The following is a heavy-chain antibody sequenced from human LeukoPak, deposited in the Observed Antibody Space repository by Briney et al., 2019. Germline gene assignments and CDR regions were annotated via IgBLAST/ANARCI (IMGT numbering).Heavy chain of an antibody. Sequence: AETLSLTCKVSGVSISSYYWSWIRQPPGKGLEWIGRIHTSGSTNYNPSLKSRVTISVDTSKNQFSLKLSSVTAADTAVYYCARVVGAIFDYWGQGTLVTVSS. CDR1: GVSISSYY. D-gene: IGHD1-26*01. V-gene: IGHV4-4*07. J-gene: IGHJ4*02. CDR3: ARVVGAIFDY. CDR2: IHTSGST.